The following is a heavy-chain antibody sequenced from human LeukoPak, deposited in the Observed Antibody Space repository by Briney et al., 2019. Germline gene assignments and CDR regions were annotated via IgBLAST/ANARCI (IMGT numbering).Heavy chain of an antibody. CDR3: ARDFRFLDDY. D-gene: IGHD3-3*01. V-gene: IGHV3-30*03. CDR2: ISYDGSNK. CDR1: GFTFNRYG. Sequence: GGSLRLSCAASGFTFNRYGMHWVRQAPGKGLEWVAVISYDGSNKYYADSVKGRFTISRDNAKNSLYLQMNSLRAEDTAVYYCARDFRFLDDYWGQGTLVTVSS. J-gene: IGHJ4*02.